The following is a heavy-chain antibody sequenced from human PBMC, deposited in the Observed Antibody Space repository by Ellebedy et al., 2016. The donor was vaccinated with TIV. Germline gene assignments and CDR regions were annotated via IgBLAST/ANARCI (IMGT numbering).Heavy chain of an antibody. D-gene: IGHD6-19*01. J-gene: IGHJ4*02. Sequence: GESLKISCAASGFTFSRSGMHWVRQAPGTGLDWVAIIWYDGSIQYYADSVKGRFTISRDNSKNTLYLQMNSLRDEDTAVYFCATVRDGVWYADCWGQGTLVTVSS. CDR3: ATVRDGVWYADC. CDR1: GFTFSRSG. V-gene: IGHV3-33*01. CDR2: IWYDGSIQ.